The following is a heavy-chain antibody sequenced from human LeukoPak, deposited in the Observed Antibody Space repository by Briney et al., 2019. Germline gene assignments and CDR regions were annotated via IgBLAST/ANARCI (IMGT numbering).Heavy chain of an antibody. CDR3: AREDWNYGQFDY. J-gene: IGHJ4*02. V-gene: IGHV1-2*02. CDR1: GYTFTGYY. CDR2: INPNSGGT. Sequence: GASVKVSCKASGYTFTGYYMHWVRQAPGQGLEWMGWINPNSGGTNYAQKFQGRVTRTRDTSISTAYMELSRLRSDDTAVYYCAREDWNYGQFDYWGQGTLVTVSS. D-gene: IGHD1-7*01.